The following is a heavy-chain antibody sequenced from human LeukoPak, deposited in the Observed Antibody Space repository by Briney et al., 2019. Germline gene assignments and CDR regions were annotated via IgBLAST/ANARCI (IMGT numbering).Heavy chain of an antibody. Sequence: ASVKVSCKASGYTFTSYYMHWVRHAPGQGLEWMGIMNPSGGSTSYAQKFQGRVTITADESTSTAYMELSSLRSEDTAVYYCARDRVVTRRVWYFDLWGRGTLVTVSS. D-gene: IGHD4-23*01. CDR3: ARDRVVTRRVWYFDL. V-gene: IGHV1-46*01. CDR2: MNPSGGST. CDR1: GYTFTSYY. J-gene: IGHJ2*01.